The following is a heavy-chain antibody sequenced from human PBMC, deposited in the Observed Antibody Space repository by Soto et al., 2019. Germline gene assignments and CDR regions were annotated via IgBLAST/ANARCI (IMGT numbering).Heavy chain of an antibody. D-gene: IGHD1-1*01. V-gene: IGHV1-18*04. Sequence: QVQLVQSGAEVRRPGASVKVSCKASGDTLNTFDISWVRQAPGQGPEWMAWITTHNGNTNFAQKFRGRVTLTADTSVATAFMEMRNLGSDHTGVYFCARFNCTRPGDSYFYYMEAWGQGTTVTVSS. CDR2: ITTHNGNT. CDR1: GDTLNTFD. CDR3: ARFNCTRPGDSYFYYMEA. J-gene: IGHJ6*03.